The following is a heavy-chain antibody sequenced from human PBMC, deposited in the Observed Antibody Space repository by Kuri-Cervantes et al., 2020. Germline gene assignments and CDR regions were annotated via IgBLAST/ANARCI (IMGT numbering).Heavy chain of an antibody. CDR3: ARRGYSYGNFDY. Sequence: SETLSLTCTVSGGSISSSSYYWGWISQPPGKGLEWIGSIYYSGGTYYNPSLKSRVTISADTSKNQFSLKLTSVTATDTAVYYCARRGYSYGNFDYWGQGTLVTVSS. CDR1: GGSISSSSYY. CDR2: IYYSGGT. D-gene: IGHD5-18*01. V-gene: IGHV4-39*01. J-gene: IGHJ4*02.